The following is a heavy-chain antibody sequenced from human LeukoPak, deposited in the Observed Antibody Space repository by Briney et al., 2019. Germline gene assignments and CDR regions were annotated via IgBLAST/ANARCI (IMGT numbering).Heavy chain of an antibody. J-gene: IGHJ4*02. Sequence: GESLRLSCAASGWMHWVRQAPGKGLVWISGINSDDSRTFYADSVKGRFTISRDNAKNTVYLQMNTLRAEDTAVYYCAGVFDYWGQGSLVTVSS. V-gene: IGHV3-74*01. CDR1: GW. CDR2: INSDDSRT. D-gene: IGHD2-8*01. CDR3: AGVFDY.